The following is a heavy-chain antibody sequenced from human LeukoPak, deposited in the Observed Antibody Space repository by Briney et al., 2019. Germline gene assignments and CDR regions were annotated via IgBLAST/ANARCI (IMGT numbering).Heavy chain of an antibody. CDR1: GYTFTSYA. CDR3: ARDLSIAARRSVVLGY. Sequence: VASVKVSCKASGYTFTSYAMNWVRQAPGQGLEWMGWINTNTGNPAYAQGFTGRFVFSLDTSVSTAYLQISSLKAEDTAVYYCARDLSIAARRSVVLGYWGQGTLVTVSS. CDR2: INTNTGNP. V-gene: IGHV7-4-1*02. D-gene: IGHD6-6*01. J-gene: IGHJ4*02.